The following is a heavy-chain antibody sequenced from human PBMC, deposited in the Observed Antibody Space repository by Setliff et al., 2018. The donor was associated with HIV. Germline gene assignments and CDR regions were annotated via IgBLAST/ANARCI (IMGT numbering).Heavy chain of an antibody. CDR1: GGSISSYY. J-gene: IGHJ5*02. V-gene: IGHV4-59*08. CDR3: ARDFGVVIPQGRFDP. Sequence: SETLSLTCTVSGGSISSYYWSWIRQPPGKGLEWIGYIYYSGSTNYSPSLKSRVTISLDTSKKQFSLKLSSVTAADTAVYYCARDFGVVIPQGRFDPWGQGTLVTVSS. CDR2: IYYSGST. D-gene: IGHD3-3*01.